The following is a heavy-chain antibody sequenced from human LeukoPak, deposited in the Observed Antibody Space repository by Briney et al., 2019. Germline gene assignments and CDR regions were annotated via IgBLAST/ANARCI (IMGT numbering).Heavy chain of an antibody. Sequence: SETLSLTCAVSGGSISSGGYSWSWIRQPPGKGLEWIGYIYHSGSTYYNPSLKSRVTISVDRSKSQFSLKLSSVTAADTAVYYCARVGGYSSSQIGDDAFDIWGQGTMVTVSS. CDR1: GGSISSGGYS. V-gene: IGHV4-30-2*01. CDR2: IYHSGST. D-gene: IGHD6-13*01. J-gene: IGHJ3*02. CDR3: ARVGGYSSSQIGDDAFDI.